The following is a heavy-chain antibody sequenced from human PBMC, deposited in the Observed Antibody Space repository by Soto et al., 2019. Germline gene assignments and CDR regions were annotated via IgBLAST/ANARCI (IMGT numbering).Heavy chain of an antibody. D-gene: IGHD2-2*01. J-gene: IGHJ1*01. V-gene: IGHV2-70*12. CDR1: GFSLRTSGRG. CDR2: IDWAADN. Sequence: SGPTLVNPTETLTLTCKVSGFSLRTSGRGVGWIGQPPGKAPEWLAFIDWAADNFHSSSFKTRLTISRDTSKNQVVLKITNMEPADTAKYYCEKMPVGSGCYDANHWGQGAQVTVSS. CDR3: EKMPVGSGCYDANH.